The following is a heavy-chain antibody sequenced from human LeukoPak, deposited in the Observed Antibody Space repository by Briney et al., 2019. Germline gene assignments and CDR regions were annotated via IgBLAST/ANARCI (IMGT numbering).Heavy chain of an antibody. CDR3: ARHPNREDY. J-gene: IGHJ4*02. CDR2: IYYSGST. V-gene: IGHV4-59*08. Sequence: SETLSLTCTVSGGSISSYYWSWIREPPGKGLEWIGYIYYSGSTNYNPSLKSRVTISVDTSKNQFSLKLSSVTAADTAVYYCARHPNREDYWGQGTLVTVSS. CDR1: GGSISSYY.